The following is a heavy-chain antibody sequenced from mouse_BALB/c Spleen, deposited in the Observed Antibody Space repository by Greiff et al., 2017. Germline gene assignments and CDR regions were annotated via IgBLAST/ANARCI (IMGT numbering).Heavy chain of an antibody. CDR1: GFTFSSYA. D-gene: IGHD2-4*01. CDR3: ARGDYDEFYYFDY. V-gene: IGHV5-9-3*01. Sequence: EVQLVESGGGLVKPGGSLKLSCAASGFTFSSYAMSWVRQTPEKRLEWVATISSGGSYTYYPDSVKGRFTISRDNAKNTLYLQMSSLRSEDTAMYYCARGDYDEFYYFDYWGQGTTLTVSS. CDR2: ISSGGSYT. J-gene: IGHJ2*01.